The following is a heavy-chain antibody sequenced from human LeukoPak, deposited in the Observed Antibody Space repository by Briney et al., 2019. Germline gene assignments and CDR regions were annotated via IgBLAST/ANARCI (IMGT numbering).Heavy chain of an antibody. J-gene: IGHJ5*02. CDR1: GFTFSNYA. Sequence: GGSLRLSCAASGFTFSNYAMSGVRQAPGKGLEWVSTISISGGSTYYADSVKGRFTISRDNSKNTLYLQMNSLYYCAKRHSDYFDPWGQGTLVTVSS. CDR2: ISISGGST. D-gene: IGHD5-12*01. CDR3: FDP. V-gene: IGHV3-23*01.